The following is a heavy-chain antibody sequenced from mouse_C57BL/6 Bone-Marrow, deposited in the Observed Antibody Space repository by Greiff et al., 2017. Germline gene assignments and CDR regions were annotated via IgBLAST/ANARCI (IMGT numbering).Heavy chain of an antibody. CDR2: IYPSDSET. D-gene: IGHD2-3*01. V-gene: IGHV1-61*01. CDR1: GYTFTSYW. J-gene: IGHJ4*01. Sequence: QVQLQQPGAELVRPGSSVKLSCKASGYTFTSYWMDWVKQRPGQGLEWIGNIYPSDSETHYNQKFKDKATLTVDKSSSTAYMQLSSLTSEDSAVYYCARTEERWLLRGVYAMDYWGQGTSVTVSS. CDR3: ARTEERWLLRGVYAMDY.